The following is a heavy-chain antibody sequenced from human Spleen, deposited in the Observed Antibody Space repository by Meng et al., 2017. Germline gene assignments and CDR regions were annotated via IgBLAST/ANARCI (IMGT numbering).Heavy chain of an antibody. J-gene: IGHJ4*02. CDR1: GFSFSTYW. CDR3: ARDYCGRCYSDY. Sequence: GESLKISCAASGFSFSTYWMSWVRQAPGKGLEWVAHIKQDGSEKYYVDSVKGRFTISRDNAKNSLYLQMNSLRAEDTAVYYRARDYCGRCYSDYWGQGTLVTVSS. V-gene: IGHV3-7*01. CDR2: IKQDGSEK. D-gene: IGHD2-21*01.